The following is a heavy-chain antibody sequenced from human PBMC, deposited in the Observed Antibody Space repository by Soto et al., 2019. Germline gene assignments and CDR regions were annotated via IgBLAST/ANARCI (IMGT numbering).Heavy chain of an antibody. V-gene: IGHV3-23*01. Sequence: GGSLRLSCAASGFTFSSYAMSWVRQAPGKGLEWVSAISGSGGSTYYADSVKGRFTISRDNSKNTLYLQMNSLRAEDTAVYYCAKDTALTAAAGLYNWFDPWGQGTLVTVSS. CDR3: AKDTALTAAAGLYNWFDP. D-gene: IGHD6-13*01. J-gene: IGHJ5*02. CDR2: ISGSGGST. CDR1: GFTFSSYA.